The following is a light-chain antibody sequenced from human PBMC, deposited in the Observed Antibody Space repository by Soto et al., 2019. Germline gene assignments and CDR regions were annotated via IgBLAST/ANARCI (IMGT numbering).Light chain of an antibody. V-gene: IGLV2-14*03. Sequence: QSVLTQPASVSGSPGRWIAISCTGTSSDVGGYNSASWYQQHPGKAPKLLIYDVSNRPSGVSNRFSGSKSGNTASLTISGLQAEDEADYYCSSYSTGGSYVFGTGTKVTVL. CDR1: SSDVGGYNS. J-gene: IGLJ1*01. CDR3: SSYSTGGSYV. CDR2: DVS.